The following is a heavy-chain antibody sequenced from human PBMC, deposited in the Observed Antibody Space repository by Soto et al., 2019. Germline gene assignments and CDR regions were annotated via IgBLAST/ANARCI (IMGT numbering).Heavy chain of an antibody. Sequence: GGSLRLSCAASGFTFSDYSMHWVRQAPGKGLEWVAVISYDGSNKYYADSVKGRFTISRDNSINTLFLQMSSLRAEDTALYYCAHPRGYGVFDAVDIWGQGPMVXV. D-gene: IGHD4-17*01. CDR2: ISYDGSNK. CDR1: GFTFSDYS. CDR3: AHPRGYGVFDAVDI. V-gene: IGHV3-30-3*01. J-gene: IGHJ3*02.